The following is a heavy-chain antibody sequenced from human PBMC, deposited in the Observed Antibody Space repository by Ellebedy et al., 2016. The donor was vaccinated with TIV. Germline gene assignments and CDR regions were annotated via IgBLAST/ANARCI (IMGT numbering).Heavy chain of an antibody. Sequence: SVKVSXXASGGTFSSYAISWVRQAPGQGLEWMGGIIPIFGTANYAQKFQGRVTITADESTSTAYMELSSLRSEDTAVYYCARAELYYYYGMDVWGQGTTVTASS. J-gene: IGHJ6*02. CDR3: ARAELYYYYGMDV. CDR2: IIPIFGTA. D-gene: IGHD3-10*01. CDR1: GGTFSSYA. V-gene: IGHV1-69*13.